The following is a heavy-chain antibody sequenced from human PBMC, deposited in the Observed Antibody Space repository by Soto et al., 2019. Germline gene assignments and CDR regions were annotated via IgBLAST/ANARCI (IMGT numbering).Heavy chain of an antibody. CDR2: IITIFGTA. D-gene: IGHD3-3*01. CDR1: GGTFSSYA. Sequence: QVQLVQSGAEVKKPGSSVKVSCKASGGTFSSYAISWVRQAPGQGLEWREGIITIFGTANYAQKFQGRVTITADESTSTAYMELSSLRSEDTAVYYCARRGPYYDVWSGQPNAFDIWGQGTMVTVCS. CDR3: ARRGPYYDVWSGQPNAFDI. J-gene: IGHJ3*02. V-gene: IGHV1-69*01.